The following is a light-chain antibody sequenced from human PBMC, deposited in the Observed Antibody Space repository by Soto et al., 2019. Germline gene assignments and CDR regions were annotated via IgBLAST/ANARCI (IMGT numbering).Light chain of an antibody. V-gene: IGLV2-14*01. CDR3: SSYTSSSTPNWV. J-gene: IGLJ3*02. Sequence: ALTQPASVSGSPGQSITISCTGTSSDVGGYNYVSWYQQHPGKAPKLMIYEVSNRPSGVSNRFSGSKSGNTASLTISGLQAEDEADYYCSSYTSSSTPNWVFGGGTKLTVL. CDR2: EVS. CDR1: SSDVGGYNY.